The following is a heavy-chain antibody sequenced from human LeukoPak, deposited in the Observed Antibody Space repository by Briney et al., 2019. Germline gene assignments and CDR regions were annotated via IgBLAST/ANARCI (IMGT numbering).Heavy chain of an antibody. V-gene: IGHV6-1*01. CDR2: TYYKSKWYN. Sequence: SQTLSLTCGSSGDSVSSNSVAWNWIRQSPSRGLEWLGRTYYKSKWYNDYAVSVKSRITINPDTSKNQFSLLLNSVTPDDTAVYYCARDRSWAMDYWGQGTLVTVSS. CDR1: GDSVSSNSVA. D-gene: IGHD3-16*01. J-gene: IGHJ4*02. CDR3: ARDRSWAMDY.